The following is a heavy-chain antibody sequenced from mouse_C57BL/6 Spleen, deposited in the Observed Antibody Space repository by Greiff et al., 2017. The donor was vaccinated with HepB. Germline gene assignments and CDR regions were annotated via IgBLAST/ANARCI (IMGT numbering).Heavy chain of an antibody. V-gene: IGHV1-18*01. CDR2: INPNNGGT. CDR3: ARSSNYFAY. J-gene: IGHJ3*01. D-gene: IGHD2-5*01. CDR1: GYTFTDYN. Sequence: VQLQQSGPELVKPGASVKIPCKASGYTFTDYNMDWVKQSHGKSLEWIGDINPNNGGTIYNQKFKGKAILTVDKSSSTAYMELRSLTSEDTAVYYCARSSNYFAYWGQGTLVTVSA.